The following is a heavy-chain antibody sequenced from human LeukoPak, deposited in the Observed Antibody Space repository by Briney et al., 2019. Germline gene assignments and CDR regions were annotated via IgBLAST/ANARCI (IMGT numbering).Heavy chain of an antibody. CDR3: ARGPGRWLQFVYHY. Sequence: ASVKVSCKASGYTFTSYDINWVRQATGQGLEWMGWMNPNSGNTGYAQKFQGRVTMTRNTSISTAYMELSSLRSEDTAVYYCARGPGRWLQFVYHYWGQGTLVTVSS. CDR1: GYTFTSYD. V-gene: IGHV1-8*01. J-gene: IGHJ4*02. D-gene: IGHD5-24*01. CDR2: MNPNSGNT.